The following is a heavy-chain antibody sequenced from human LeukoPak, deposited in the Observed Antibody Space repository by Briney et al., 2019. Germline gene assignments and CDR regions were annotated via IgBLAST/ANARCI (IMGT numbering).Heavy chain of an antibody. CDR2: IYTSGST. J-gene: IGHJ4*02. Sequence: KPSETLSLTCTVSVGSISSGSYYWSWIRQPAGKGLGLIGRIYTSGSTNYNPSLKSRVTIPVDTSKKQLSLKLSSVPAADTAVYYCATVWEHGDYWGQGTLVTVSS. D-gene: IGHD1-26*01. V-gene: IGHV4-61*02. CDR3: ATVWEHGDY. CDR1: VGSISSGSYY.